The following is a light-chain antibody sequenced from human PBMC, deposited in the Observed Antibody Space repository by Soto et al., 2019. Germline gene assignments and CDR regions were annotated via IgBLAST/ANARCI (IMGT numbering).Light chain of an antibody. V-gene: IGKV1-5*01. CDR2: DAS. CDR3: QQYNSYSGVT. CDR1: QSISSW. Sequence: DIQMTQSPSTLSASVGDRVTITCRASQSISSWLAWYQQKPGKAPKLLIYDASSLESGVPSRFSGSGSGTEFTLSISSLQPDDFSTYYCQQYNSYSGVTFGGGTKVECK. J-gene: IGKJ4*01.